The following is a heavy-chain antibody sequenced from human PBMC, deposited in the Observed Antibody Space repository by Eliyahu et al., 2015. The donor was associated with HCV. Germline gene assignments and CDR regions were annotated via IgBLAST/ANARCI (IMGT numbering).Heavy chain of an antibody. CDR3: ARLGLGYYYGMDV. V-gene: IGHV3-53*01. D-gene: IGHD7-27*01. J-gene: IGHJ6*02. CDR1: GFTVSSNY. CDR2: IYSGGST. Sequence: EVQLVESGGGLIQPGGSLRLSCAASGFTVSSNYMSWVRPPPGKGGAGVAVIYSGGSTYYADSVKGRFTISRDNSKNTLYLQMNSLRAEDTAVYYCARLGLGYYYGMDVWGQGTTVTVSS.